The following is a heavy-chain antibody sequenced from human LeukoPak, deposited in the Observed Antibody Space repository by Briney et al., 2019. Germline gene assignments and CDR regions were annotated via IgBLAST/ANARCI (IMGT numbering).Heavy chain of an antibody. Sequence: GSLLLSCAASGFTFSGYSMNWVRQAPGKGLEWVSSISSSSSYIYYADSVKGRFTISRDNAKNSLYLQMNSLRAEDTAVYYCARDGVPAAANYYYYYYMDVWGKGTTVTVSS. CDR3: ARDGVPAAANYYYYYYMDV. J-gene: IGHJ6*03. CDR2: ISSSSSYI. V-gene: IGHV3-21*01. D-gene: IGHD2-2*01. CDR1: GFTFSGYS.